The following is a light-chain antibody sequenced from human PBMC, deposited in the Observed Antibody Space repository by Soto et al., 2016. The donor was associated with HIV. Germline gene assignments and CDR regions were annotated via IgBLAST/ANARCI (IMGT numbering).Light chain of an antibody. V-gene: IGLV3-21*03. J-gene: IGLJ2*01. CDR3: QVWDSSSDHVV. CDR1: NIGSKS. CDR2: DDS. Sequence: SYELTQPPSVSVAPGKTARITCGGNNIGSKSVYWYQQKSGQAPVLVVHDDSHRPSGIPERFSGSNSGNTATLTISRVEAGDEADYYCQVWDSSSDHVVFGGGTK.